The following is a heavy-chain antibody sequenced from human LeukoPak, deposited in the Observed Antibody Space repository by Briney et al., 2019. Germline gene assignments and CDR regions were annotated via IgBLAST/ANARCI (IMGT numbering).Heavy chain of an antibody. V-gene: IGHV3-7*01. Sequence: GGSLRLSCAASGFTFSSYWMSWVRQAPGKGLEWVANIKQDASEKYYVDSVKGRFTISRDNAKNSLYLQMNSLRAEDTAVYYCARVSTSSASLVHRDYDFWSGYYRRPLDYWGQGTLDTVSS. CDR3: ARVSTSSASLVHRDYDFWSGYYRRPLDY. CDR2: IKQDASEK. J-gene: IGHJ4*02. D-gene: IGHD3-3*01. CDR1: GFTFSSYW.